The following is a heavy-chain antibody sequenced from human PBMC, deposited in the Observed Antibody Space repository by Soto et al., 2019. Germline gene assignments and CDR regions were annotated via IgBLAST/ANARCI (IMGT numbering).Heavy chain of an antibody. Sequence: SETLSLTCTVSGGSISSSSYYWGWIRQPPGKGLEWIGSIYYSGSTYYNPSLKSRVTISVDTSKNQFSLKLSSVTAADTAVYYCARLDYDILTGYYPLLGYWGQGTLVTVSS. D-gene: IGHD3-9*01. J-gene: IGHJ4*02. V-gene: IGHV4-39*01. CDR1: GGSISSSSYY. CDR3: ARLDYDILTGYYPLLGY. CDR2: IYYSGST.